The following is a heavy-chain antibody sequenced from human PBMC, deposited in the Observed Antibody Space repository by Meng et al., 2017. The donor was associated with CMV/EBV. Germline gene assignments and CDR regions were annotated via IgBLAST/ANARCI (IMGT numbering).Heavy chain of an antibody. Sequence: ASVKVSCKASGYTFTGYYMHWVRQAPGQGLEWMGWINPNSGGTNYAQKFQGRVTMTRDTSISTAYTELSRLRSDDTAVYYCARDYLIAAAGTNYYYGMDVWGQGTTVTVSS. D-gene: IGHD6-13*01. CDR3: ARDYLIAAAGTNYYYGMDV. J-gene: IGHJ6*02. CDR1: GYTFTGYY. V-gene: IGHV1-2*02. CDR2: INPNSGGT.